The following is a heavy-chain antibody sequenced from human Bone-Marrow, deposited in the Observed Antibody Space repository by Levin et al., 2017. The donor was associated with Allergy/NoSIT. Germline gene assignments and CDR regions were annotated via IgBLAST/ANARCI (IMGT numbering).Heavy chain of an antibody. CDR1: GFTFSSYG. D-gene: IGHD3-10*01. CDR2: IWYDGSNK. CDR3: ARDRVRGSAFDI. V-gene: IGHV3-33*01. Sequence: QTGGSLRLSCAASGFTFSSYGMHWVRQAPGKGLEWVAVIWYDGSNKYYADSVKGRFTISRDNSKNTLYLQMNSLRAEDTAVYYCARDRVRGSAFDIWGQGTMVTVSS. J-gene: IGHJ3*02.